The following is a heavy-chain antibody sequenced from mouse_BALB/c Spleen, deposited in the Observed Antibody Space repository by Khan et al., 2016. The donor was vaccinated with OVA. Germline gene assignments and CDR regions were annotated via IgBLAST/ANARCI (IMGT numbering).Heavy chain of an antibody. CDR3: AREAYRYDEYYFDY. D-gene: IGHD2-14*01. J-gene: IGHJ2*01. Sequence: EVELVESGGGSVKPGGSLKLSCAVSGFTFSSYAMSWVRQTPEKRLEWVASISSGGSTYYPDSVKGRFTISRDNDRNIVYLQMSSLRSEDMVMYYCAREAYRYDEYYFDYWGQGTTLTVSS. CDR1: GFTFSSYA. CDR2: ISSGGST. V-gene: IGHV5-6-5*01.